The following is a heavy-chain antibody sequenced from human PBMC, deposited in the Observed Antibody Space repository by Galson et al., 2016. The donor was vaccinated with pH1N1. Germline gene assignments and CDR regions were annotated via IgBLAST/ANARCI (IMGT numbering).Heavy chain of an antibody. J-gene: IGHJ5*02. Sequence: SLRLSCAASGFTFSDYYMSWIRQAPGKGLEWVSNISSSGSTIYYADSVKGRFTISRDNAKNSLYLQMNSLRAEDTAVYYCARDAPYCSGGSCPLGLWFEPWGQGTLVTVSS. CDR1: GFTFSDYY. CDR3: ARDAPYCSGGSCPLGLWFEP. CDR2: ISSSGSTI. D-gene: IGHD2-15*01. V-gene: IGHV3-11*01.